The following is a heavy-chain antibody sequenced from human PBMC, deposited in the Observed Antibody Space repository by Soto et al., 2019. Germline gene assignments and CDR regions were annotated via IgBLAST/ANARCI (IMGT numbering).Heavy chain of an antibody. V-gene: IGHV3-15*01. D-gene: IGHD2-15*01. Sequence: VGSLRLSCAASGFTFSNAWMSWVRQAPGKGLEWVGRIKSKTDGGTTDYAAPVKGRFTISRDDSKNTLYLQMNSLKTEDTAVYYCTTDCGGSRSALFYYFDYWGKGTLVTVSS. CDR1: GFTFSNAW. CDR3: TTDCGGSRSALFYYFDY. CDR2: IKSKTDGGTT. J-gene: IGHJ4*02.